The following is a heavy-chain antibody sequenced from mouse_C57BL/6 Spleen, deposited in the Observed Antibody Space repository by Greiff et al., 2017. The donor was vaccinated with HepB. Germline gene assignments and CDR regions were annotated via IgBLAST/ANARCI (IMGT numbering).Heavy chain of an antibody. CDR1: GFTFSSYT. Sequence: EVQGVESGGGLVKPGGSLKLSCAASGFTFSSYTMSWVRQTPEKRLEWVATISGGGGNTYYPDSVKGRFTISRDNAKNTLYLQMSSLRSEDTALYYCARHMPVAYFDYWGQGTTLTVSS. D-gene: IGHD1-1*01. CDR3: ARHMPVAYFDY. J-gene: IGHJ2*01. V-gene: IGHV5-9*01. CDR2: ISGGGGNT.